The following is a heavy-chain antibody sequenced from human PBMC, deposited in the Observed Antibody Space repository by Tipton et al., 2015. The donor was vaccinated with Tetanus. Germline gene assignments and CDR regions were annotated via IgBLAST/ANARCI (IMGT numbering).Heavy chain of an antibody. CDR3: AREVPAAGHFDS. D-gene: IGHD2-2*01. Sequence: TLSLTCTVSGGSISGSSYYWGWIRQPPGKGLEWIGSIYYSGSSYYNPTLKSRVTISADTSKNQFSLKLTSVTAADTAIYYCAREVPAAGHFDSWGQGTLVTVSS. CDR1: GGSISGSSYY. V-gene: IGHV4-39*07. J-gene: IGHJ4*02. CDR2: IYYSGSS.